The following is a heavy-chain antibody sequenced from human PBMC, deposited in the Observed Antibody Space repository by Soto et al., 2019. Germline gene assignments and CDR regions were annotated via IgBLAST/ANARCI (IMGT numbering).Heavy chain of an antibody. CDR3: ARGALTTLAAFDI. J-gene: IGHJ3*02. CDR2: INHSGST. V-gene: IGHV4-34*01. Sequence: SETLSLTCAVYGGSFSGYYWSWIRQPPGKGLEWIGEINHSGSTNYNPSLKSRVTISVDTSKNQFSLKLSSVTAADTAVYYCARGALTTLAAFDIWGQGTMVTV. CDR1: GGSFSGYY. D-gene: IGHD4-4*01.